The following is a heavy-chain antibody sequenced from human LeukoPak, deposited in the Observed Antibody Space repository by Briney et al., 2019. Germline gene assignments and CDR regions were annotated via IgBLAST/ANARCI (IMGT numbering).Heavy chain of an antibody. D-gene: IGHD2-2*01. J-gene: IGHJ4*02. CDR3: ACYDCGDY. CDR1: GYTFTTYS. CDR2: INTNTGSP. Sequence: ASVNVSCKASGYTFTTYSMNWVRQASGQGLEWMGWINTNTGSPAYAQAFTGRFVFSLDTSVSTAYLQISSLKTEDTAVYYCACYDCGDYWGQGTLVTVSS. V-gene: IGHV7-4-1*02.